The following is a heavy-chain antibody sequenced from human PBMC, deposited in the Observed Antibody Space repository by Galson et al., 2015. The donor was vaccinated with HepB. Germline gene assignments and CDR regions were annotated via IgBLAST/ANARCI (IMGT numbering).Heavy chain of an antibody. CDR1: GFTFSSYG. CDR2: ISYDGSNK. D-gene: IGHD3-22*01. Sequence: SLRLSCAASGFTFSSYGMHWVRQAPGKGLEWVAVISYDGSNKYYADSVKGRFTISRDNSKNTLYLQMNSLRAEDTAVYYCAKGPGDYDPYYWGQGTLVTVSS. V-gene: IGHV3-30*18. J-gene: IGHJ4*02. CDR3: AKGPGDYDPYY.